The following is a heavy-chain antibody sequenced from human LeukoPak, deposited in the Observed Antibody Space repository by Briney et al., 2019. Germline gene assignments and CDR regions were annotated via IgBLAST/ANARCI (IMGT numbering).Heavy chain of an antibody. CDR1: GFTFSSYE. J-gene: IGHJ5*02. Sequence: PGGSLRLSCAASGFTFSSYEMKWVRQAPGKGLEWVSYISSSGSTIYYADSVKGRFTISRDNAKNSLYLQMNSLRAEDTAVYYCAINAAAGTSWGQGTLVTVSS. D-gene: IGHD6-13*01. CDR3: AINAAAGTS. CDR2: ISSSGSTI. V-gene: IGHV3-48*03.